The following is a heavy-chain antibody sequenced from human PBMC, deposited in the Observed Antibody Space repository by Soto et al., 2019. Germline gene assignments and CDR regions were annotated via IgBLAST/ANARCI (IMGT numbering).Heavy chain of an antibody. J-gene: IGHJ4*02. CDR1: GFTFSSYG. CDR2: ISYDGSNQ. V-gene: IGHV3-33*05. CDR3: ARDKGSSGWSGIDY. Sequence: QVQLVESGGGVVQPGRSLRLSCAASGFTFSSYGMHWVRQAPGKGLEWVAFISYDGSNQYYADSVKGRFTISRDSSKNTLYLQMDSLRAEDTAVYYCARDKGSSGWSGIDYWGQGTLVTVSS. D-gene: IGHD6-19*01.